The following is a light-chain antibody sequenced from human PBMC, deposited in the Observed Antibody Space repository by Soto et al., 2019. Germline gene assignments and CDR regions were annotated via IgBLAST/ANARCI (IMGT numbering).Light chain of an antibody. Sequence: NVLTQSPGTLSLSPGERATLSCRASQSVSSSYLAWYQQKPGQAPRLLIYAASSRATGIPDRFSGSGSATDFTLTISGLEPGDFAVYYCQQYGSSPITFGQGTRLAIK. CDR1: QSVSSSY. CDR3: QQYGSSPIT. J-gene: IGKJ5*01. CDR2: AAS. V-gene: IGKV3-20*01.